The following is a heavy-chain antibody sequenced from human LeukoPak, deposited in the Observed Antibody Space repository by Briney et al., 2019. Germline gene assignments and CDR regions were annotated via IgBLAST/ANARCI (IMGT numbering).Heavy chain of an antibody. CDR1: GGSISSDTYY. CDR2: IYTSGST. J-gene: IGHJ3*02. D-gene: IGHD3-3*01. V-gene: IGHV4-61*02. CDR3: ARAPLRLLEDAFDI. Sequence: SETLSLTCSVSGGSISSDTYYWSWIRQPAGKGLEWIGRIYTSGSTKYNPSLKSRVTISVDTSKNQFSLKLSSVTAADTAVYYCARAPLRLLEDAFDIWGQGTMVTVSS.